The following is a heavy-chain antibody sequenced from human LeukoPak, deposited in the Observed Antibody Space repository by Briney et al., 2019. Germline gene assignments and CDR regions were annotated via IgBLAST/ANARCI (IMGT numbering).Heavy chain of an antibody. CDR3: ARRSSGFKSGSLDY. V-gene: IGHV3-48*01. CDR1: GFTFSSYS. J-gene: IGHJ4*02. CDR2: ISSSSSTI. D-gene: IGHD6-19*01. Sequence: GGSLRLSCAASGFTFSSYSMNWVRQAPGKGLEWVSYISSSSSTIYYADSVKGRFTIFRDDAKNTLFLQMGSLRAEDMAVYYCARRSSGFKSGSLDYWGQGTLVTVSS.